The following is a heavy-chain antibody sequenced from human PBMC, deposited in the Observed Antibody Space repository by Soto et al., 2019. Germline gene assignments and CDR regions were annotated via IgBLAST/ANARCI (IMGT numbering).Heavy chain of an antibody. J-gene: IGHJ4*02. D-gene: IGHD6-19*01. V-gene: IGHV1-18*01. CDR2: IGAYNRNT. CDR3: ARLFDTSGWFDY. Sequence: QVQLVQSGAEVKKPGASVKVSCKASGYTFTTYGITWVRQAPGQGLEWMGWIGAYNRNTKYAQTLQGRVTMTTDTSTSTAYMELRSLRSDDTAGYFCARLFDTSGWFDYWGQGTPVTVSS. CDR1: GYTFTTYG.